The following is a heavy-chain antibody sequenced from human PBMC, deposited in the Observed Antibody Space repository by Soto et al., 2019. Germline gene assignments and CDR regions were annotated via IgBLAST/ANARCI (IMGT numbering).Heavy chain of an antibody. CDR2: ISYDGSNK. V-gene: IGHV3-30-3*01. Sequence: GGSLRLSCAASGFTFSSYAMHWVRQAPGKGLEWVAVISYDGSNKYYADSVKGRFTISRDNSKNTLYLQMNSLRAEDTAVYYCARDPGALVDPIAAAGSFEYWGQGTLVTVPS. D-gene: IGHD6-13*01. J-gene: IGHJ4*02. CDR1: GFTFSSYA. CDR3: ARDPGALVDPIAAAGSFEY.